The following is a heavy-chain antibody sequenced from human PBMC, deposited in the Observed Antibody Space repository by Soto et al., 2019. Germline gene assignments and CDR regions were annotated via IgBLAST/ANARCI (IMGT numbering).Heavy chain of an antibody. J-gene: IGHJ6*02. CDR2: ISYDGSNK. Sequence: LRLSCAASGFTFSSYAMHWVRQAPGKGLEWVAVISYDGSNKYYADSVKGRFTISRDNSKNTLYLQMNSLRAEDTAVYYCARYLTVAGTSGYYYYGMDVWSQGTTVTVSS. CDR3: ARYLTVAGTSGYYYYGMDV. D-gene: IGHD6-19*01. CDR1: GFTFSSYA. V-gene: IGHV3-30-3*01.